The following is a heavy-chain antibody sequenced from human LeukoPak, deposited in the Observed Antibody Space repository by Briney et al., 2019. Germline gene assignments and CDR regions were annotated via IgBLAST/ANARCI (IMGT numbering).Heavy chain of an antibody. CDR1: GFTFSSYA. V-gene: IGHV3-23*01. CDR2: ISFSGDNS. D-gene: IGHD5-24*01. Sequence: GGSLRLSCAASGFTFSSYAMSWVRQAPGKGLEWVSVISFSGDNSYYADSVKGRFTISRDNSKNTLSLQMNSLRVEDTAIYYCAKDIQLSTWGLGTMVTVSS. J-gene: IGHJ3*01. CDR3: AKDIQLST.